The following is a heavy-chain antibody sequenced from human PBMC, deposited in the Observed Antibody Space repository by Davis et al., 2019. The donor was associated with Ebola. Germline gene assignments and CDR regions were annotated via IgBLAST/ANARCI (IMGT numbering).Heavy chain of an antibody. V-gene: IGHV4-59*01. CDR2: IYYSGST. CDR1: GGSISSYY. J-gene: IGHJ4*02. D-gene: IGHD3-22*01. Sequence: MPSETLSLTCTVSGGSISSYYWSWIRQPPGKGLEWIGYIYYSGSTNYNPSLKSRVTISVDTSKNQFSLKLSSVTAADTAVYYCARVQDYYDSSGLAPFDYWGQGTLVTVSS. CDR3: ARVQDYYDSSGLAPFDY.